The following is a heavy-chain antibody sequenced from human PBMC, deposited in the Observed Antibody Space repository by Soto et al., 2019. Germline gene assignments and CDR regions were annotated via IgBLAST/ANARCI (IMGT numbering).Heavy chain of an antibody. D-gene: IGHD3-10*01. J-gene: IGHJ4*02. CDR3: ARDRDDYGSGNYYNRIDF. CDR2: IIPLFGTP. V-gene: IGHV1-69*01. Sequence: QVQLVQSGAAVKKPGSSVKVSCKASGGIFSTYAISWLRQAPGQGLEWMGGIIPLFGTPNYAQRFQGRVTITADESTSKAYMELSRLRSEDTAVYYCARDRDDYGSGNYYNRIDFWGQGTLVTVSS. CDR1: GGIFSTYA.